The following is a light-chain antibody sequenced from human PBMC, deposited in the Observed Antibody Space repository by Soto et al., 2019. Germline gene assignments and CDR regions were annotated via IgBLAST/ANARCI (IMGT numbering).Light chain of an antibody. CDR3: CSDAGRSTYV. J-gene: IGLJ1*01. CDR1: GSYNF. Sequence: QSVLTQPASVSGSPGQSITISCTVGSYNFVSWYQQHPGKAPKVLIYEVSKRPSGVSDRFSGSKSGNTASLTISWLQAEDEADYYCCSDAGRSTYVFGTGPKVTVL. CDR2: EVS. V-gene: IGLV2-23*02.